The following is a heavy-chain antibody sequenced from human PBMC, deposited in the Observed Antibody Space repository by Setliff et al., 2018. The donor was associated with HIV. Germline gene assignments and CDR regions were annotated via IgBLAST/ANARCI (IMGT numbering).Heavy chain of an antibody. CDR3: ARMGAKHAFDI. D-gene: IGHD1-26*01. CDR1: GGTFSSYA. Sequence: ASVKVSCKASGGTFSSYAISWVRQAPGQGLEWMGLLNPNTGSTTYAQKFQGRVTMTRDTSANTFYMEMSSLRAEDTAVYYCARMGAKHAFDIWGQGTMVTVSS. V-gene: IGHV1-46*01. J-gene: IGHJ3*02. CDR2: LNPNTGST.